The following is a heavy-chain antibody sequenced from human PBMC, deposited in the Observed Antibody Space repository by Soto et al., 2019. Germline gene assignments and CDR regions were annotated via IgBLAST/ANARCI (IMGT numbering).Heavy chain of an antibody. Sequence: QVQLVQSGAEVKKPGASVKVSCKASGYTFTPYEINWVRQVPGQGLEWMGWMSPSSGNTGYVEQFRCRVTMTSNTSMPTAYMELSSLRSEDTAVYYCARVGGQLFGDNGRDVWGQGTTVTVSS. D-gene: IGHD3-10*01. J-gene: IGHJ6*02. V-gene: IGHV1-8*01. CDR2: MSPSSGNT. CDR3: ARVGGQLFGDNGRDV. CDR1: GYTFTPYE.